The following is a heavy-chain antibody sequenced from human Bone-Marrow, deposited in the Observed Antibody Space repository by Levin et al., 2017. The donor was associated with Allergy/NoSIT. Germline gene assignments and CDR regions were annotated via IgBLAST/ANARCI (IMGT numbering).Heavy chain of an antibody. D-gene: IGHD2-2*01. V-gene: IGHV4-34*01. CDR1: GGSFSGYY. CDR2: ITHSGRT. Sequence: LSQTLSLTCAVYGGSFSGYYWNWVRPPPGKGLEWIGEITHSGRTNYNPSLKSRVTMSVDTSKNQFSLKLRSVTAADTAVYYCAGGRGPAARFDYWGQGTLVTVSS. CDR3: AGGRGPAARFDY. J-gene: IGHJ4*02.